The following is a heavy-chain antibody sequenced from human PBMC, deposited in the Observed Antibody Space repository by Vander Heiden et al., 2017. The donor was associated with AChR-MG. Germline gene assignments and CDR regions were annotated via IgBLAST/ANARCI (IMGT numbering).Heavy chain of an antibody. CDR3: AKSKAPRQDYYDYGMDV. CDR1: GFTFSAYV. J-gene: IGHJ6*02. D-gene: IGHD4-4*01. V-gene: IGHV3-23*01. Sequence: EVQLLESGGGLVQPGGSLRLSCTGPGFTFSAYVTNWVRQAPGKGLEWVSGITGSSGITYYADSVKGRFTISRDNSKKTVYLQLNSLRAEDTAVYYCAKSKAPRQDYYDYGMDVWGQGTTVTVSS. CDR2: ITGSSGIT.